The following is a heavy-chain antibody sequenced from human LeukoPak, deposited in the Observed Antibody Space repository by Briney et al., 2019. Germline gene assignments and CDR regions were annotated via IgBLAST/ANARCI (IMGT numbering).Heavy chain of an antibody. Sequence: GGSLRLSCAASGFTFSSYGMHWVRQAPGKGLEWVAVIWYDGSNKYYADSVKGRFTISRDNSKNTLYLQMNSLRAEDTAVYYCVKDPGYSSGYTFDYWGQGTLVTVSS. CDR1: GFTFSSYG. D-gene: IGHD6-19*01. CDR3: VKDPGYSSGYTFDY. CDR2: IWYDGSNK. J-gene: IGHJ4*02. V-gene: IGHV3-33*06.